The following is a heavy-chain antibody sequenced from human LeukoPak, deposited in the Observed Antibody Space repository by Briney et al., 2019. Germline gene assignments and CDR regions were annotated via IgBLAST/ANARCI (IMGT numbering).Heavy chain of an antibody. V-gene: IGHV4-4*02. CDR1: GGSISSSNW. Sequence: SGTLSLTCAVSGGSISSSNWWSWVRQPPGKGLEWIGEIYHSGSTNYTPSLRSRATISVDKSKNQFSLKLSSVSAADTAVFYWARVSSGSYYFDYWGEGTLVTVSS. CDR2: IYHSGST. J-gene: IGHJ4*02. CDR3: ARVSSGSYYFDY. D-gene: IGHD1-26*01.